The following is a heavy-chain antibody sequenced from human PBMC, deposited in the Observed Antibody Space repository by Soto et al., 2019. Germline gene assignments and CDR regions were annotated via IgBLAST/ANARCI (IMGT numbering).Heavy chain of an antibody. CDR1: GGAFSSYA. J-gene: IGHJ4*02. Sequence: SVKVSCKASGGAFSSYAISWVRQAPGQGLEWMGGIIPIFGTANYAQKFQGRVTITADESTSTAYMELSSLRSEDTAVYYCARDRRDGYNYGGDFDYWGQGTLVTVSS. CDR3: ARDRRDGYNYGGDFDY. CDR2: IIPIFGTA. D-gene: IGHD5-12*01. V-gene: IGHV1-69*13.